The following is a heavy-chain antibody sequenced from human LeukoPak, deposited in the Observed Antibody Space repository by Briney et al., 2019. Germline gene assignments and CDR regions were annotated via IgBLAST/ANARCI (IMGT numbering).Heavy chain of an antibody. D-gene: IGHD3-22*01. Sequence: SETLSLTCTVSGGSISSYYWSWIRQPPGKGLEWIGYIYYSGSTNYNPSLKSRVTISVDTSKNQFSLKLSSVTAADTAVYYCARGRSSSTMIVVSLDYWGQGTLVTVSS. J-gene: IGHJ4*02. CDR2: IYYSGST. CDR3: ARGRSSSTMIVVSLDY. V-gene: IGHV4-59*12. CDR1: GGSISSYY.